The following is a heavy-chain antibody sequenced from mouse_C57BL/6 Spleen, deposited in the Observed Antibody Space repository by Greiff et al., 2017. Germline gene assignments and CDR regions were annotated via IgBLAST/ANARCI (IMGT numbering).Heavy chain of an antibody. CDR2: IYPGDGDT. V-gene: IGHV1-82*01. CDR3: ARSPRADY. CDR1: GYAFSSSW. J-gene: IGHJ4*01. Sequence: VQLKQSGPELVKPGASVQISCKASGYAFSSSWMNWVKPRPGKGLEWIGRIYPGDGDTNYNGKFKGKATLTADKSSSTAYMQLSSLTSEDSAVYFCARSPRADYWVQGTSVTVSS.